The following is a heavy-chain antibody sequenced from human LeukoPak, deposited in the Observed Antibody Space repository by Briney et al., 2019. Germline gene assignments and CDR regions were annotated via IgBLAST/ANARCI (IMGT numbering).Heavy chain of an antibody. J-gene: IGHJ3*02. D-gene: IGHD5-24*01. CDR1: GFTFSSYS. CDR2: ISSSSSYI. V-gene: IGHV3-21*01. CDR3: AREKLRDGAFDI. Sequence: PGGSLRLSCAASGFTFSSYSMNWVRQAPGKGLKWVSSISSSSSYIYYADSVKGRFTISRDNAKNSLYLQMNSLRAEDTAVYYCAREKLRDGAFDIWGQGTMVTVSS.